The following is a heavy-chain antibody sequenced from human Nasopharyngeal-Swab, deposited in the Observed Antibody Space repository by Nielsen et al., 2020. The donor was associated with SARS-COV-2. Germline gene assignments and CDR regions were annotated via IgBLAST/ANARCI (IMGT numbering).Heavy chain of an antibody. D-gene: IGHD3-22*01. CDR3: AKDYYDSSGYYYV. CDR2: ISGSGGST. J-gene: IGHJ4*02. V-gene: IGHV3-23*01. CDR1: GFTFSSYA. Sequence: GASLKISCAASGFTFSSYAMSWVRQAPGKGLEWVSAISGSGGSTYYADSAKGRFTISRDNSKNTLYLQMNSLRAEDTAVYYCAKDYYDSSGYYYVWGQGTLVTVSS.